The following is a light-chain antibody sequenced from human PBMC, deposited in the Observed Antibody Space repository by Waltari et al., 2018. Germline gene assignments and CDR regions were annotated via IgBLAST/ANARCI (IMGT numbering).Light chain of an antibody. V-gene: IGLV2-23*02. CDR2: EVT. CDR1: SHDVGNYDL. J-gene: IGLJ2*01. CDR3: CSYSGDLSFGVV. Sequence: QSALTQPASVSGSPGQSITISCTGTSHDVGNYDLVSWYQQHPGKAPKLIIYEVTKRPSGLSKRFSGSQSGNTASLTISGLHTEDEGDYYCCSYSGDLSFGVVFGGGTKLTVL.